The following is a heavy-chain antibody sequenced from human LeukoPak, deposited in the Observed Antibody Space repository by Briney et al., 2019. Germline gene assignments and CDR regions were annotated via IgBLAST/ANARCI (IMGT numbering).Heavy chain of an antibody. Sequence: SETLSLTCAVYGGSFNAYYWTWIRQTPGKGLEWIGEINHSGSTNYNPSLKSRVTISIDTSKNQFSLKLSSVTAADTAMYFCARGNDQNWFDPWGQGTLVTVSS. CDR1: GGSFNAYY. J-gene: IGHJ5*02. V-gene: IGHV4-34*01. CDR2: INHSGST. CDR3: ARGNDQNWFDP.